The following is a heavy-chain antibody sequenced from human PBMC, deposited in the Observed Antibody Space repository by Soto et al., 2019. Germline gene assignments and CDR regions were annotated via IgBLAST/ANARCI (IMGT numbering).Heavy chain of an antibody. CDR1: GYTFTSYY. Sequence: ASVKVSCEASGYTFTSYYIHWVRQAPGQGLEWMGIINPRGGITTYAQKFQGRLTMTGDTSTSTVYMELSSLTSEDTAMYHCASSPAYGSSWYGIPPDLSHGMDVWGQGTTVTVS. D-gene: IGHD6-13*01. CDR2: INPRGGIT. J-gene: IGHJ6*02. V-gene: IGHV1-46*01. CDR3: ASSPAYGSSWYGIPPDLSHGMDV.